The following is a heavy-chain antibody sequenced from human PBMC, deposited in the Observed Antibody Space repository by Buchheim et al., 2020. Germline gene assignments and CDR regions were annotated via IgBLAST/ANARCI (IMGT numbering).Heavy chain of an antibody. CDR2: INHSGST. Sequence: QVQLQQWGAGLLKPSETLSLTCAVYGGSFSGYYWSWIRQPPGKGLEWIGEINHSGSTNYNPSLKSRVTITVDTSKNQFSLKLSSVTAADTAVYYCARGKRGSGWTFDYWDQGTL. CDR3: ARGKRGSGWTFDY. J-gene: IGHJ4*02. V-gene: IGHV4-34*01. CDR1: GGSFSGYY. D-gene: IGHD6-19*01.